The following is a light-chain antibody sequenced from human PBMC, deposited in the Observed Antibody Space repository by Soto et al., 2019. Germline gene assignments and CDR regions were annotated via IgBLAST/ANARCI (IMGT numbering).Light chain of an antibody. CDR1: QGISNY. CDR2: AAS. Sequence: DIQMTQSPSSLSASVGDRVTITCRASQGISNYLAWYQQKPGKVPKLLIYAASTLESGVPSRFSGSGSGTDFTLTISRLQPEYVATYYCQKYNSAPRAVGQGTKVEIK. J-gene: IGKJ1*01. CDR3: QKYNSAPRA. V-gene: IGKV1-27*01.